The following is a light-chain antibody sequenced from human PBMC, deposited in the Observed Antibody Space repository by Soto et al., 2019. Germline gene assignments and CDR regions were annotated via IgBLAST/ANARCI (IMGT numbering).Light chain of an antibody. Sequence: QSVLTQPASVSGSLGQSITISCTGTSRDIGGFNYVSWYQQHPGKAPKLMIYDVNYRPSGVSDRFSASKSDNTASLTISGLQAEDEADYYCTSYSSSSTLVLFGGGTNSPS. J-gene: IGLJ2*01. CDR1: SRDIGGFNY. CDR3: TSYSSSSTLVL. CDR2: DVN. V-gene: IGLV2-14*01.